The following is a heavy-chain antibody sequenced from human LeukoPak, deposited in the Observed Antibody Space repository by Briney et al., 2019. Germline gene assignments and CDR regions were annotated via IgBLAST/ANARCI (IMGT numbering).Heavy chain of an antibody. CDR1: GYTFTGYY. D-gene: IGHD6-13*01. V-gene: IGHV1-2*02. Sequence: GASVKVSCKASGYTFTGYYMHWVRQAPGQGLEWMGWINPNSGGTNYAQKFQGRVTMTRDTSISTAYMELSRLRSDDTAVYYCASGPSISSNRRKGRFDYWGQGTLVTVSS. J-gene: IGHJ4*02. CDR2: INPNSGGT. CDR3: ASGPSISSNRRKGRFDY.